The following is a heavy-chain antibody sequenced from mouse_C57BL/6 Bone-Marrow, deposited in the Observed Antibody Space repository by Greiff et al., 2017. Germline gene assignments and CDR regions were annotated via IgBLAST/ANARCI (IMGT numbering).Heavy chain of an antibody. V-gene: IGHV1-82*01. J-gene: IGHJ2*01. CDR2: IYPGDGDT. CDR3: ARYYFDY. CDR1: GYAFSSSW. Sequence: VKLMESGPELVKPGASVKISCKASGYAFSSSWMNWVKQRPGKGLEWIGRIYPGDGDTNYNGKFKGKATLTADKSSSTAYMQLSSLTSEDSAVYCCARYYFDYWGQGTTLTVSS.